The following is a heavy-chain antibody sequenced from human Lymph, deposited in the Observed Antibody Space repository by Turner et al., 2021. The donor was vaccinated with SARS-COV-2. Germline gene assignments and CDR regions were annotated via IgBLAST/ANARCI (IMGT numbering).Heavy chain of an antibody. CDR1: GFTFSSCA. CDR2: ISSSGGST. V-gene: IGHV3-23*01. CDR3: AEDPSGYVLSAVDY. J-gene: IGHJ4*02. D-gene: IGHD6-13*01. Sequence: EVQLLESGGGLVQPGGFLRHLCAASGFTFSSCAMSWVRQAPGKRLEWVSAISSSGGSTYYAGSVKSRSTNSRDNSKNTLYLQINSLRAEYTAVYYCAEDPSGYVLSAVDYWGQGTLVTVSS.